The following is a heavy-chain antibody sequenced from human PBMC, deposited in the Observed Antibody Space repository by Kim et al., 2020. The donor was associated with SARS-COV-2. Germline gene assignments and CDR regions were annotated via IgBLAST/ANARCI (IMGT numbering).Heavy chain of an antibody. CDR3: AREYCSGGSCRPDY. CDR1: GGSISSYY. CDR2: IYYSGST. D-gene: IGHD2-15*01. V-gene: IGHV4-59*01. Sequence: SETLSLTCTVSGGSISSYYWSWIRQPPGKGLEWIGYIYYSGSTNYNPSLKSRVTISVDTSKNQFSLKLSSVTAADTAVYYCAREYCSGGSCRPDYWGLGTLVTVSS. J-gene: IGHJ4*02.